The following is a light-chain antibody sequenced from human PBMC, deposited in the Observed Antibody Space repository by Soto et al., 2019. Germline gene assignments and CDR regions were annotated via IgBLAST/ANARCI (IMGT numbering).Light chain of an antibody. J-gene: IGKJ5*01. CDR2: GAS. CDR3: HQYGSSRAIA. CDR1: QSVSNNY. Sequence: EIVLTQSPGTLSLSPGERATLSCRASQSVSNNYLAWYQQKPGQAPRLLIYGASSRATGFPDRFSGSESGTDFTLTISRLEPEDFAVYYCHQYGSSRAIAFGQGTRLE. V-gene: IGKV3-20*01.